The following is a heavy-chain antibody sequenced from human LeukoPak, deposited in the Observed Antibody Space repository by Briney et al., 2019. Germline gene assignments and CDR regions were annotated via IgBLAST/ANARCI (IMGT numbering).Heavy chain of an antibody. CDR1: GGSISSSNW. D-gene: IGHD1-14*01. CDR2: IYHSGST. J-gene: IGHJ4*02. Sequence: PSETLSLTCAVSGGSISSSNWWSWVRQPPGKGLEWIGEIYHSGSTNYNPSLKSRVTISADKSKNQFSLKLSSVTAADTAVYYCARIPYFRYLFDYWGQGTLVTVSS. CDR3: ARIPYFRYLFDY. V-gene: IGHV4-4*02.